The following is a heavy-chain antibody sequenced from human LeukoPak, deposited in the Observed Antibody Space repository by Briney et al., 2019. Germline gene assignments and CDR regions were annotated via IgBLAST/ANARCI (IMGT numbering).Heavy chain of an antibody. V-gene: IGHV3-23*01. D-gene: IGHD1-26*01. CDR3: SGTKNYYFDY. CDR1: GFTFSNYD. Sequence: PGGSLRLSCVTSGFTFSNYDMSWVRQAPGKGLEWVSIISSGGTTYSADSVKGRFTVSRDNSKNTLYLQMESLRAEDTAVYYCSGTKNYYFDYWGQGTLVTVSS. CDR2: ISSGGTT. J-gene: IGHJ4*02.